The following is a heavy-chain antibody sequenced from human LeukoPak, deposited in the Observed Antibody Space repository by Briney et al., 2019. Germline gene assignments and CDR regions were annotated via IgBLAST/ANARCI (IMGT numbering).Heavy chain of an antibody. D-gene: IGHD3-10*01. CDR2: IYSDNT. J-gene: IGHJ3*02. CDR3: ARGMVRGVIGGGAFDI. Sequence: GGSLRLSCTVSGFTVSSNSMSWVRQAPGKGLEWVSFIYSDNTHYSDSVKGRFTISRDNSKNTLYLQMNSLRSEDTAVYYCARGMVRGVIGGGAFDIWGQGTMVTVSS. CDR1: GFTVSSNS. V-gene: IGHV3-53*05.